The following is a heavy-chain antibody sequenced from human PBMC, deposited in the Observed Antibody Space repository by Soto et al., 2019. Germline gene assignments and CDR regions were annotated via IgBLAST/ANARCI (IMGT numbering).Heavy chain of an antibody. J-gene: IGHJ6*03. Sequence: EVQLVESGGGLVKPGGSLRLSCAASGFTFSSYSMNWVRQAPGKGLEWVSSISSSSSYIYYADSVKGRFTISRDNAKNSLYMQMNSLRAEDTAVYYCARECRCSSTSCHYYYYYMDVWGKGTTVTVSS. CDR2: ISSSSSYI. V-gene: IGHV3-21*01. D-gene: IGHD2-2*01. CDR1: GFTFSSYS. CDR3: ARECRCSSTSCHYYYYYMDV.